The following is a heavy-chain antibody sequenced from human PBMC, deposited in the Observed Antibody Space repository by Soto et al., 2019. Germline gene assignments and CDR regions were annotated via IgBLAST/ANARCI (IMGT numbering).Heavy chain of an antibody. CDR2: ISGSTGTT. D-gene: IGHD2-15*01. CDR3: AKDTRSSPKSMDV. V-gene: IGHV3-23*01. Sequence: GGSLRLSCAASGFTFSNFAMSWVRHAPGKGLEWVSEISGSTGTTYYADSVKGRFIISRDNSKNTVHLQMNSLRAEDTAVYYCAKDTRSSPKSMDVWGKATAVTVSS. J-gene: IGHJ6*03. CDR1: GFTFSNFA.